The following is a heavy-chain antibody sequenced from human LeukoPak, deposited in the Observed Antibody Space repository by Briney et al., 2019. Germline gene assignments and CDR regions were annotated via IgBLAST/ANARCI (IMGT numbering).Heavy chain of an antibody. D-gene: IGHD2-2*01. Sequence: PGGSLRLSCAASGFTFSDYYMSWIRQAPGKGLVWVSRIDGDGSTANYADSVKGRFTISRDNAKNTLDLQVNSLRADDTAVYYCARGTQAWRNGLDVWGQGTTVTVSS. CDR1: GFTFSDYY. J-gene: IGHJ6*02. V-gene: IGHV3-74*01. CDR3: ARGTQAWRNGLDV. CDR2: IDGDGSTA.